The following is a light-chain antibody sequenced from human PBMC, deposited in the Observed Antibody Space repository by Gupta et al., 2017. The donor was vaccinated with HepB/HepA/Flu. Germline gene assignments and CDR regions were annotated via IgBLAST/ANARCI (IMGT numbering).Light chain of an antibody. Sequence: DIQMTQSPSSLSASVGDRVTITCRASQTINTYLNWYQQRPGKAPKVLIYAASHLLTGVPSRFSGRGSGTKFTLTINNLQPDDFAIYYCQQSYNTPRTFGQGTKVEMK. CDR1: QTINTY. V-gene: IGKV1-39*01. CDR3: QQSYNTPRT. J-gene: IGKJ1*01. CDR2: AAS.